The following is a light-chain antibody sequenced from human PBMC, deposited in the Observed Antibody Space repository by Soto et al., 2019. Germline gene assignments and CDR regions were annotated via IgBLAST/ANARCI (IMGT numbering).Light chain of an antibody. CDR3: AAWDDRLMGV. Sequence: QSVLTQPPSVSGTPGQTVTITCSGSSTNIGSRSVKWYQQFPGAAPRLLIYSNALRPSGIPNRFSGSKSGTSASLAISGLQPEDEADYYCAAWDDRLMGVFGPGTKVTVL. V-gene: IGLV1-44*01. J-gene: IGLJ1*01. CDR1: STNIGSRS. CDR2: SNA.